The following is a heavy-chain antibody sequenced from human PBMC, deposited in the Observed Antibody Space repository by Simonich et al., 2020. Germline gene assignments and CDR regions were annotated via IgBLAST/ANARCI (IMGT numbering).Heavy chain of an antibody. CDR3: ARANERDY. J-gene: IGHJ4*02. CDR2: ISSSSSYI. Sequence: EVQLVESGGGLVKPGGSLRLSCAASGFTFSSYSMNWVRQAPGKGQCWVSPISSSSSYIDYADSVKGRFTISRDNAKNSLYLQMNSLRAEDTAVYYCARANERDYWGQGTLVTVSS. V-gene: IGHV3-21*01. D-gene: IGHD1-1*01. CDR1: GFTFSSYS.